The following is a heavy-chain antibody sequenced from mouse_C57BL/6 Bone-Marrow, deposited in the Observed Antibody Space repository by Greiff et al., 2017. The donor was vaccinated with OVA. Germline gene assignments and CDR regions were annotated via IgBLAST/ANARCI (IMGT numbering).Heavy chain of an antibody. Sequence: VQLQQPGTELVKPGASVKLSCKASGYTFTSYWMHWVKQRPGQGLEWIGNINPSNGGTNYNEKFKSKATLTVDKSSSTAYMQLSSLTSEDSAVYYWAKGIPLHWYFDVWGTGTTVTVSS. CDR3: AKGIPLHWYFDV. D-gene: IGHD6-1*01. CDR1: GYTFTSYW. V-gene: IGHV1-53*01. J-gene: IGHJ1*03. CDR2: INPSNGGT.